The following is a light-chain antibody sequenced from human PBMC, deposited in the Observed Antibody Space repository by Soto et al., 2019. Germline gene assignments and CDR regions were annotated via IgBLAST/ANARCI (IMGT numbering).Light chain of an antibody. V-gene: IGLV2-14*01. CDR2: EVS. J-gene: IGLJ3*02. CDR1: SSDIGGYKY. Sequence: QSVLTQPASVSGSLGQSITISCTGTSSDIGGYKYVSWYQQHSGKAPKLIIFEVSNRPSGVSDRFSGSNSGNTASLTISGLQAEDEADYYCTSYSRYRVLVFGGGTKVTV. CDR3: TSYSRYRVLV.